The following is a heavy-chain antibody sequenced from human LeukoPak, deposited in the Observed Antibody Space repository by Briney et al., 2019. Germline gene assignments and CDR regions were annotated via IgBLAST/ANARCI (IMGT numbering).Heavy chain of an antibody. J-gene: IGHJ4*02. D-gene: IGHD3-22*01. V-gene: IGHV4-4*07. CDR3: AREAGDHYDGSGYYLDY. Sequence: PSETLSLTCTVSGGSIYGYFWSWIHQPAGKGLEWIGRIYTSGSTDYNPSLKSRVTMSVDTSKNQFSLKLNSVTAADTALYYCAREAGDHYDGSGYYLDYRGQGTLVTVSS. CDR2: IYTSGST. CDR1: GGSIYGYF.